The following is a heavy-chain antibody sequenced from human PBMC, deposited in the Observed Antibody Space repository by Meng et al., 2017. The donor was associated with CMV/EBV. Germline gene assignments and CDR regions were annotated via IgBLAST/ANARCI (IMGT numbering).Heavy chain of an antibody. CDR2: ISGSGGST. Sequence: GESLKISCAASGFTFSSYAMSWVRQAPGKGLEWASAISGSGGSTYYADSVKGRFTISRDNSKNTLYLQMNSLRAEDTAVYYCAKGFRAYSSSWYDVSDYWGQGTLVTVSS. J-gene: IGHJ4*02. D-gene: IGHD6-13*01. V-gene: IGHV3-23*01. CDR3: AKGFRAYSSSWYDVSDY. CDR1: GFTFSSYA.